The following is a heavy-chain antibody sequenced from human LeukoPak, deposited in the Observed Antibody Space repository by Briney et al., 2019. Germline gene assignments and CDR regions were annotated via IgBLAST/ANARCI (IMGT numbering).Heavy chain of an antibody. CDR2: IDQPGSQH. D-gene: IGHD3-10*01. CDR3: ARGLGRGTADY. CDR1: GFTFSSYG. Sequence: GGSLRLSCAASGFTFSSYGMHWVRQAPGKGLEWVANIDQPGSQHYSVESVRGRFTISRDNAKNSLFLQLNSLRVEDTAVYYCARGLGRGTADYWGQGTLVTVSS. J-gene: IGHJ4*02. V-gene: IGHV3-7*01.